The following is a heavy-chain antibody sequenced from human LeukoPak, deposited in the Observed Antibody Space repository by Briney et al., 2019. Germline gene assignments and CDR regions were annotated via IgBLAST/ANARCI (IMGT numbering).Heavy chain of an antibody. V-gene: IGHV4-61*02. CDR3: ARLRNVVLFDY. J-gene: IGHJ4*02. CDR2: VSISGGT. CDR1: GDSISSDISY. D-gene: IGHD2-15*01. Sequence: SETLSLTCTVSGDSISSDISYWSWIRQPARKELEWIGRVSISGGTNYNPSLRSRVTISVDTSKNQYSLILSSVTAADTAMYFCARLRNVVLFDYWGQGTLVTVSS.